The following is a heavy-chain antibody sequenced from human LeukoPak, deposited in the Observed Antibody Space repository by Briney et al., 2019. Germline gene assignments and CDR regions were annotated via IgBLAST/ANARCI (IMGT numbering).Heavy chain of an antibody. CDR2: LNYDGKNT. J-gene: IGHJ5*02. D-gene: IGHD2-2*01. Sequence: GGSLRLSCTASGLTLSDYWMHWVRQVPGKGLLWVSRLNYDGKNTNYADSVKGRFTISRDNSKNTLYLQMNSLRAEDTAVYYCASIVVVPAAIKWRPLDPWGQGTLVTVSS. V-gene: IGHV3-74*01. CDR3: ASIVVVPAAIKWRPLDP. CDR1: GLTLSDYW.